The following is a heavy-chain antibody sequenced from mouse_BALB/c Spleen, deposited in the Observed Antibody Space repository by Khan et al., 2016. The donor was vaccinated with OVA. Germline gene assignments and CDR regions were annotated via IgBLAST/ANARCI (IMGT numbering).Heavy chain of an antibody. CDR1: GYSFTGYF. CDR2: INPYNGDT. Sequence: VQLKQSGPELVKPGASVKISCKASGYSFTGYFMNWVMQSHGKSLEWIGRINPYNGDTFYNQKFKGKATLTVDKSSSTAHMELRSLASEDSAVYYGAREEYGNSYYFDYWGQGTTLTVSS. V-gene: IGHV1-20*02. D-gene: IGHD2-10*02. CDR3: AREEYGNSYYFDY. J-gene: IGHJ2*01.